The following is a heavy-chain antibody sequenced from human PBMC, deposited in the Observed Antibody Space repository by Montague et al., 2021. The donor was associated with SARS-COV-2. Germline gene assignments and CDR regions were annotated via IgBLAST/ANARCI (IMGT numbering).Heavy chain of an antibody. CDR3: ARDSFSSCTSSSCYMGGMDV. V-gene: IGHV3-33*01. CDR2: IWYGGSNK. CDR1: GFSFSSYG. D-gene: IGHD2-2*02. J-gene: IGHJ6*02. Sequence: SLGLSCAASGFSFSSYGLNWVRQAPGKGLEWVAVIWYGGSNKQYADSVKGRFTISRDNSKNTLYLQMNSLRAEDTALYYCARDSFSSCTSSSCYMGGMDVWGQGTMVTVSS.